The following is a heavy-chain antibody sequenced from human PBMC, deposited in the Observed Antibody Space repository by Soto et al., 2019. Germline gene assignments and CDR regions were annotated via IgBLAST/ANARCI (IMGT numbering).Heavy chain of an antibody. CDR1: GLTFSGSA. J-gene: IGHJ3*02. CDR3: TRIEDIVVVVAATGAFDI. Sequence: GSSMRLSCAASGLTFSGSAVRCVSQSSGIGLEWVGRIRSKANSYATAYAASVKGRFTISRDDSKNTAYLQMNSLKTEDTAVYYCTRIEDIVVVVAATGAFDIWG. V-gene: IGHV3-73*01. D-gene: IGHD2-15*01. CDR2: IRSKANSYAT.